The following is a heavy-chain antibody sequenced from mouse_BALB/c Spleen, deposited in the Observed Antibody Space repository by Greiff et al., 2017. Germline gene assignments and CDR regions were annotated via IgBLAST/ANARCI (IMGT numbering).Heavy chain of an antibody. V-gene: IGHV5-17*02. Sequence: EVQLVESGGGLVQPGGSRKLSCAASGFTFSSFGMHWVRQAPEKGLEWVAYISSGSSTIYYADTVKGRFTISRDNPKNTLFLQMTSLRSEDTAMYYCARSGRLLRVDAVDYWGQGTSVTVSS. J-gene: IGHJ4*01. CDR1: GFTFSSFG. CDR3: ARSGRLLRVDAVDY. D-gene: IGHD2-3*01. CDR2: ISSGSSTI.